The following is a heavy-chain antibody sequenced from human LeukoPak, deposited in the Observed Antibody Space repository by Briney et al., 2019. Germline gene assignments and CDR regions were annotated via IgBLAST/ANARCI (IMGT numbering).Heavy chain of an antibody. J-gene: IGHJ3*02. D-gene: IGHD3-22*01. Sequence: SETLSLTCAVYGGSFSGYYWSWIRQPPGKGLEWIGEINHSGSTNYNPSLKSRVTISVDTSKNQSSPKLSSVTAADTAVYYCARPQYYYDSSGPSDAFDIWGQGTMVTVSS. CDR2: INHSGST. CDR1: GGSFSGYY. V-gene: IGHV4-34*01. CDR3: ARPQYYYDSSGPSDAFDI.